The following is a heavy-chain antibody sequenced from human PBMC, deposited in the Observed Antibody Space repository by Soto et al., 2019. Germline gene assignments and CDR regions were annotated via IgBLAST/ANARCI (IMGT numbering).Heavy chain of an antibody. CDR1: GFIFSNYG. J-gene: IGHJ4*02. CDR3: ARDPGRYYFDY. D-gene: IGHD3-10*01. CDR2: IAYDGSNK. V-gene: IGHV3-30*03. Sequence: QVQLAESGGGVVQPGRSLRLSCAASGFIFSNYGMHWVRQAPGKGLEGVAVIAYDGSNKYYADSVKGRFTISRDNSKNTLDLQVNSLRAEDTAVYYCARDPGRYYFDYWGQGTLVTVSS.